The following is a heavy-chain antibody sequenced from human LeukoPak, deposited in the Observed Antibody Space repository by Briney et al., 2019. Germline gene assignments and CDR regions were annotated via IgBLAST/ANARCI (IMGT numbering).Heavy chain of an antibody. D-gene: IGHD3-16*02. CDR1: GFTFSSYG. Sequence: GGSLRLSCAASGFTFSSYGMSWVRQAPGKGLEWVSCISNSGGKTYYADSVKGRFTISRDNSKSTLYLQLNSLRAEDAAVYYCAKDRPMYVWGSYSYVYFDYWGQGTLVTVSS. CDR3: AKDRPMYVWGSYSYVYFDY. V-gene: IGHV3-23*01. CDR2: ISNSGGKT. J-gene: IGHJ4*02.